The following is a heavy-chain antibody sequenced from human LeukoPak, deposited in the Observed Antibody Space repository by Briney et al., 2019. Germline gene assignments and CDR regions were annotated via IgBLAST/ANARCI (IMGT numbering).Heavy chain of an antibody. Sequence: ASVKVSCKASGYSFTSFGLSWLRQAPGQGLEWMGWIRTNTGNTDYAQKFQDRVTLTTDTSTTTAYMELRSLTSDDTAVYYCAREIPYPDCSSSGCYGPWDYWGQGTLVLVSS. CDR1: GYSFTSFG. V-gene: IGHV1-18*01. CDR3: AREIPYPDCSSSGCYGPWDY. CDR2: IRTNTGNT. J-gene: IGHJ4*02. D-gene: IGHD2-2*01.